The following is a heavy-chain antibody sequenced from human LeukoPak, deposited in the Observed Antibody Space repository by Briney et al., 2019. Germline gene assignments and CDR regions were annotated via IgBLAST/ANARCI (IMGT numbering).Heavy chain of an antibody. CDR2: IKQDGSEK. CDR3: AKNPPPLPKHHNYGMDV. CDR1: GFTFSSYW. D-gene: IGHD2/OR15-2a*01. Sequence: GGSLRLSCAASGFTFSSYWMSWVRQAPGKGLEWVANIKQDGSEKYYVDSVKGRFTISRDSAKNSLYLQMNSLRAEDTAVYYCAKNPPPLPKHHNYGMDVWGQGTTVTVSS. J-gene: IGHJ6*02. V-gene: IGHV3-7*02.